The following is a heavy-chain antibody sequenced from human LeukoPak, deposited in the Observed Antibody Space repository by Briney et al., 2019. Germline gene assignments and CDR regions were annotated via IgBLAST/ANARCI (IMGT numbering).Heavy chain of an antibody. D-gene: IGHD1-26*01. Sequence: GGSPRLSCAASGFTFSSYSMNWVRQAPGKGLEWVSSISSSSSYIYYADSVKGRFTISRDNAKNSLYLQMNSLRAEDTAVYYCARGWELLLFDYWGQGTLVTVSS. CDR1: GFTFSSYS. J-gene: IGHJ4*02. CDR2: ISSSSSYI. CDR3: ARGWELLLFDY. V-gene: IGHV3-21*01.